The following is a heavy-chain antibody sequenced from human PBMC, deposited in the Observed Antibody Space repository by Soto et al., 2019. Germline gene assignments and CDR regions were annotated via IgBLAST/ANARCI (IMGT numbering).Heavy chain of an antibody. CDR1: GFTFSSYS. CDR3: ARDGVVLMVYAIQYHYYGMDV. J-gene: IGHJ6*02. V-gene: IGHV3-48*02. Sequence: PGGSLRLSCAASGFTFSSYSMNWVRQAPGKGLEWVSYISSSSSTIYYADSVKGQFTISRDNAKNSLYLQMNSLRDEDTAVYYCARDGVVLMVYAIQYHYYGMDVWGQGTTVTVSS. CDR2: ISSSSSTI. D-gene: IGHD2-8*01.